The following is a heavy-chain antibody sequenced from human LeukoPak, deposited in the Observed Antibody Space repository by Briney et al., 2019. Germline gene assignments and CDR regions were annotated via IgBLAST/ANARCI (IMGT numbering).Heavy chain of an antibody. Sequence: ASVKVSCKASGYTFTSYGISWVRQAPGQGLEWMGCISAYNGNTNYAQKLQGRVTMTTDTSTSTAYMELRSLRSDDTAVYYCAREGDILTGYEHSSFDYWGQRTLATVSS. CDR1: GYTFTSYG. J-gene: IGHJ4*02. D-gene: IGHD3-9*01. CDR3: AREGDILTGYEHSSFDY. V-gene: IGHV1-18*01. CDR2: ISAYNGNT.